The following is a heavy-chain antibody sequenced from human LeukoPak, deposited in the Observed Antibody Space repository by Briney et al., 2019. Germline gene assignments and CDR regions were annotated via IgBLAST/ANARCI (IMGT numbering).Heavy chain of an antibody. D-gene: IGHD2-2*01. CDR3: ARGDIVVVPPAQNLGY. CDR1: GFTFSSYA. Sequence: GGSLRLSCAASGFTFSSYAMHWVRQAPGKGLEWVAVISYDGSNKYYADSVKGRFTISRDNSKNTLYLQMNSLRAEDTAVYYCARGDIVVVPPAQNLGYWGQGTLVTVSS. V-gene: IGHV3-30*04. CDR2: ISYDGSNK. J-gene: IGHJ4*02.